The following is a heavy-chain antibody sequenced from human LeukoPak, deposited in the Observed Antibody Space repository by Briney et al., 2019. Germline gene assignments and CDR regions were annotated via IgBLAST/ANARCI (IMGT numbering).Heavy chain of an antibody. CDR2: ISSSGST. CDR1: SGSYY. J-gene: IGHJ6*03. D-gene: IGHD6-13*01. CDR3: ARETQETYTSSWGLYDSYYYMDA. V-gene: IGHV4-4*07. Sequence: PSETLSLTCTVSSGSYYWTWIRQPAGKGLEWIGQISSSGSTTYNPSLKRRVTISLYTYENYFSLKVKSVTAADTAVYYCARETQETYTSSWGLYDSYYYMDAWGKGTTVTVSS.